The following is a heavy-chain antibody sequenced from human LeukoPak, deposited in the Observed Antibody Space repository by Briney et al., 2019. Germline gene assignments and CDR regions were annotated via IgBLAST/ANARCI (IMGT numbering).Heavy chain of an antibody. CDR3: ATAEVLPAMIVVAPNY. CDR2: FDREDGET. J-gene: IGHJ4*02. Sequence: ASVKVSCKVSGYTLTELSMHWVRQAPGKGLEWMGGFDREDGETIYAQKFQGRVTMTEDTSTDTAYMELSSLRSEDTAVYYCATAEVLPAMIVVAPNYWGQGTLVTVSS. CDR1: GYTLTELS. V-gene: IGHV1-24*01. D-gene: IGHD3-22*01.